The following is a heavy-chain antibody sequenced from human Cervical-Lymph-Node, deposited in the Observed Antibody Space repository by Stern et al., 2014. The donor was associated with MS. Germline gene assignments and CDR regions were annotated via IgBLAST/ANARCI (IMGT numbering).Heavy chain of an antibody. D-gene: IGHD3-22*01. CDR3: AKPITMIVVADSSYFDY. Sequence: EEQLVESGGVVVQPGGSLRLSCAASGFTFDDYTMHWVRQAPGKGLEWVSLISWDGGSTFYADSVKCRFTISRDNSKNSLYLQMNSLRTEDTALYYCAKPITMIVVADSSYFDYWGQGTLVTVSS. CDR2: ISWDGGST. J-gene: IGHJ4*02. V-gene: IGHV3-43*01. CDR1: GFTFDDYT.